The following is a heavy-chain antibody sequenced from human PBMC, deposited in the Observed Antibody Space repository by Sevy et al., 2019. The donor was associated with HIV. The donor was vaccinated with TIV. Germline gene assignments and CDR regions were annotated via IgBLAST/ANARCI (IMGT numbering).Heavy chain of an antibody. Sequence: ASVKVSCKASGYTLTDYYIHWVRQAPGQGLEWMGRINPNSGGKNSAPKFQGRVTMTRDTSFNTAYMEVSRLRSDDTAVYFCARGGAAVSPSYYDYYGLDVWGQGTTVTVSS. D-gene: IGHD6-13*01. J-gene: IGHJ6*02. V-gene: IGHV1-2*06. CDR1: GYTLTDYY. CDR2: INPNSGGK. CDR3: ARGGAAVSPSYYDYYGLDV.